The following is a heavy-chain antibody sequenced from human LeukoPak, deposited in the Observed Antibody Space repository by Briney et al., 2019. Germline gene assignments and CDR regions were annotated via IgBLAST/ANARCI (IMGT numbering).Heavy chain of an antibody. CDR2: INSDGSST. Sequence: PGGSLRLSCAASGFTFSSYWMHWVRQAPGTGLVWVSRINSDGSSTTYADSVKGRFTISRDNAKNTLYLQMNSLRAEDTAVYYCAKVQHIVVVTAPLGYWGQGTLVTVSS. D-gene: IGHD2-21*02. J-gene: IGHJ4*02. CDR3: AKVQHIVVVTAPLGY. CDR1: GFTFSSYW. V-gene: IGHV3-74*01.